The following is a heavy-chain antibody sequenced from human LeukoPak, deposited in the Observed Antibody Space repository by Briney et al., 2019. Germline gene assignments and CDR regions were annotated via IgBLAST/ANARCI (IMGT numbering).Heavy chain of an antibody. V-gene: IGHV3-30*02. CDR3: ARDSRGYSYGFGY. D-gene: IGHD5-18*01. J-gene: IGHJ4*02. Sequence: PGGSLRLSCAASGFTFSSYGMHWVRQAPGKGLEWVSFIRYDGSSKYYADSVKGRFTISRDDSKNTLYLQMNGLRTEDTAVYYCARDSRGYSYGFGYWGQGTLVTVSS. CDR1: GFTFSSYG. CDR2: IRYDGSSK.